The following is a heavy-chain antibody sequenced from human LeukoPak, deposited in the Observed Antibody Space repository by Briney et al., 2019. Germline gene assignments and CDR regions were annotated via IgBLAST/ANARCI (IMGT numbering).Heavy chain of an antibody. J-gene: IGHJ4*02. CDR2: IYTSGST. CDR1: GGSISRYY. V-gene: IGHV4-4*07. CDR3: ARDNYYYDSSGYHQYFDY. D-gene: IGHD3-22*01. Sequence: SETLSLTCTVSGGSISRYYWSWIRQPAGKGLEWIGRIYTSGSTNYNPSLKSRVTMSVDTSKNQFSLKLSSVTAADTAVYYCARDNYYYDSSGYHQYFDYWGQGTLVPVSS.